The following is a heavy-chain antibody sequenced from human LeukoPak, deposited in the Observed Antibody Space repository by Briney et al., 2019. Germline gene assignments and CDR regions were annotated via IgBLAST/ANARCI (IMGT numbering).Heavy chain of an antibody. J-gene: IGHJ5*02. V-gene: IGHV1-18*01. CDR1: GYTFTSYG. CDR2: ISAYNGNT. Sequence: ASVKVSCKASGYTFTSYGISWVRQAPGQGLEWMGWISAYNGNTNYAQKLQGRDTMTTDTSTSTAYMELRSLRSDDTAVYYCARVHSSSWYDWFDPWGQGTLVTVSS. D-gene: IGHD6-13*01. CDR3: ARVHSSSWYDWFDP.